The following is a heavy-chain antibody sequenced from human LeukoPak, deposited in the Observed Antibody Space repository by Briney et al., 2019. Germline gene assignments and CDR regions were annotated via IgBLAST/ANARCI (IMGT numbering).Heavy chain of an antibody. D-gene: IGHD3-22*01. Sequence: SETLSLTCTVSGGSISSSSYYWGWIRQPPGKGLEWIGSIYYSGSTYYNPSLKSRVTISVDTSKNQFSLKLSSVTAADTAVYYCARHTSHGIVVVITSHDAFDIWGQGTMVTVSS. CDR1: GGSISSSSYY. J-gene: IGHJ3*02. V-gene: IGHV4-39*01. CDR2: IYYSGST. CDR3: ARHTSHGIVVVITSHDAFDI.